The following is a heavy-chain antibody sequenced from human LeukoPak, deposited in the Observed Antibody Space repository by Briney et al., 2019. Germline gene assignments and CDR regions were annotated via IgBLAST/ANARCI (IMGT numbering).Heavy chain of an antibody. Sequence: SETLSLTCTVSGGSISSYYWSWIRQPPGKGLEWIGYIYYSGSTNYNPSLKSRVTVSVDTSKNQFSLKLSSVTAADTAVYYCARDRGGAAASYWFDPWGQGTLVTVSS. J-gene: IGHJ5*02. V-gene: IGHV4-59*01. D-gene: IGHD6-13*01. CDR1: GGSISSYY. CDR2: IYYSGST. CDR3: ARDRGGAAASYWFDP.